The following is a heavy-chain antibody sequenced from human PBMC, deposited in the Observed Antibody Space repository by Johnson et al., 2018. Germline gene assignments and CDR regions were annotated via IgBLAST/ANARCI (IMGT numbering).Heavy chain of an antibody. CDR1: GFTFSSYW. CDR2: IKQDGSEK. Sequence: VQLVESGGGLVQPGGSLRLSCAVSGFTFSSYWMSWVRQAPGKGLEWVANIKQDGSEKYYVDSVKGPFTISRANAKNSLYLQMNSLRAEDTAVYYCAKEWLSPPYYYGMDVWGQGTTVTVSS. CDR3: AKEWLSPPYYYGMDV. V-gene: IGHV3-7*01. D-gene: IGHD3-22*01. J-gene: IGHJ6*02.